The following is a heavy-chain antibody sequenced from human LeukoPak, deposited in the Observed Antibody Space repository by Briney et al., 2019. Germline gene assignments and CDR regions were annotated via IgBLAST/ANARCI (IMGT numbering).Heavy chain of an antibody. J-gene: IGHJ4*02. CDR2: IYYSGST. D-gene: IGHD2-15*01. V-gene: IGHV4-39*01. CDR1: GGSISSYY. CDR3: ARHYCSGGSCYFDY. Sequence: PSETLSLTCTVSGGSISSYYWSWIRQPPGKGLEWIGSIYYSGSTYYNPSLKSRVTISVDTSKNQFSLKLSSVTAADTAVYYCARHYCSGGSCYFDYWGQGTLVTVSS.